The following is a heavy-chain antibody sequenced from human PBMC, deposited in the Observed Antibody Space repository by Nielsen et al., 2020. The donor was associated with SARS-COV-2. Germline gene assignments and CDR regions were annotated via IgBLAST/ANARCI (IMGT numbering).Heavy chain of an antibody. CDR3: AKDPSDGYSSSWYFDY. Sequence: GGSLRLSCAASGFPFSDYFMSWIRQAPGKGLDWISYIGSGGTPIYYADSVKGRFTISRDNAKNSLYLQMNGLRAEDTALYYCAKDPSDGYSSSWYFDYWGQGTLVTVSS. D-gene: IGHD6-13*01. CDR1: GFPFSDYF. J-gene: IGHJ4*02. V-gene: IGHV3-11*01. CDR2: IGSGGTPI.